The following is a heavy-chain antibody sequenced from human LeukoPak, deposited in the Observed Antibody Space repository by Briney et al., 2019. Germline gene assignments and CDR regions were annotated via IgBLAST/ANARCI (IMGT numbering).Heavy chain of an antibody. D-gene: IGHD2-15*01. CDR3: ARRTRSQDFDY. J-gene: IGHJ4*02. CDR1: GFIFSGYY. Sequence: PGGSLRLSCAASGFIFSGYYMTWIRQAPGKGLEWVSYITNIDSTKKYADSVKGRFTISRDNAKNSQFLQINSLRAEDTAVYYCARRTRSQDFDYWGQGTLVTVSS. V-gene: IGHV3-11*04. CDR2: ITNIDSTK.